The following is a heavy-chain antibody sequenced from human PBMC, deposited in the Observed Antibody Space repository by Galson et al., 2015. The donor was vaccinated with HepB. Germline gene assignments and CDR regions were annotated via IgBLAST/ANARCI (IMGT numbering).Heavy chain of an antibody. CDR1: GFTFSSYA. J-gene: IGHJ4*02. V-gene: IGHV3-30*04. CDR2: ISYDGSNK. D-gene: IGHD6-13*01. CDR3: ARGVAASGNFDY. Sequence: SLRLSCAAPGFTFSSYAMFWVRQAPGKGLEWVAVISYDGSNKYYADSVKGRFTISRDNSKNTLYLQMNSLRIEDTAVYYCARGVAASGNFDYWGQGTLVTVSS.